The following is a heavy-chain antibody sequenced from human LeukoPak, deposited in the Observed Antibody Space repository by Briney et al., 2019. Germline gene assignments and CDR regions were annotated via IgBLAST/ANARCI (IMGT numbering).Heavy chain of an antibody. CDR1: GGSISGSSYY. V-gene: IGHV4-39*01. CDR3: ARQDTITTPGVDY. D-gene: IGHD3-3*01. Sequence: SETLSLTCTVSGGSISGSSYYWGWIRQPPGKGLEWIGNVYYSGTTYYSPSLKSRVTISVDTSKNQFSLKLSSVTAADTAVYYCARQDTITTPGVDYWGQGTPVTISS. CDR2: VYYSGTT. J-gene: IGHJ4*02.